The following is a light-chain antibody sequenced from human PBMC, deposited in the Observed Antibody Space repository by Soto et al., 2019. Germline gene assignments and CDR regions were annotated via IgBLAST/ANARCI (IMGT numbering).Light chain of an antibody. V-gene: IGLV2-14*03. J-gene: IGLJ1*01. Sequence: QSVLTQPASLSGSPGQSITISCTGSISDIGTYNYVSWYQQHSGKAPRLIISDVSDRPSGVSNRFSGSKSGNSASLTISGLQPEDEAHYYCSTHTHTGILYVFGTGTKVTVL. CDR2: DVS. CDR3: STHTHTGILYV. CDR1: ISDIGTYNY.